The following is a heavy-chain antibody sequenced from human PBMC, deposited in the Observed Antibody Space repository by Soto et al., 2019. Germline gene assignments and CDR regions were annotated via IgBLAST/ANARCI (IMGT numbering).Heavy chain of an antibody. J-gene: IGHJ4*02. CDR2: ISSTTNYI. V-gene: IGHV3-21*06. CDR1: GFTFTRYS. CDR3: ARGSEDLTSNFDY. Sequence: PLGSLRLSCAASGFTFTRYSMNWVRQALGKGLEWVSSISSTTNYIYYGDSMKGRFTISRDNAKNSLNLEMNSLRAEDTTVYYCARGSEDLTSNFDYWGQGTLVTVSS.